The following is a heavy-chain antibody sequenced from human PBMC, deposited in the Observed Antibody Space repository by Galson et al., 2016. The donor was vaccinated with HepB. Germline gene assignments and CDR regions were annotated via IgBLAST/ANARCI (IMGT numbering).Heavy chain of an antibody. CDR3: AKDRQSGSTIRFFDH. Sequence: SLRLSCAASGFTFEDHGMHWVRQAPGKGLEWVSGITWDSAPLGYADSVKGRFTISRDNAANSLYLEMTSLRVEDTALYFCAKDRQSGSTIRFFDHWAQGIVVAVSS. CDR1: GFTFEDHG. CDR2: ITWDSAPL. J-gene: IGHJ4*02. V-gene: IGHV3-9*01. D-gene: IGHD5/OR15-5a*01.